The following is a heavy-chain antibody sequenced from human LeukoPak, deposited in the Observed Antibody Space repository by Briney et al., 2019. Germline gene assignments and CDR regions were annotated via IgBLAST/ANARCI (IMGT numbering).Heavy chain of an antibody. V-gene: IGHV3-21*01. J-gene: IGHJ6*03. Sequence: GGSLRLSCAASGFTFSSYSMNWVRQAPGKGLEWVSSISRSSSYKYYADSLKGRFTITRDNAKISLFLQMNSLRAEDTAVYYCARAAQSRSTKDYYYMDVWGKGTTVTVSS. CDR2: ISRSSSYK. CDR3: ARAAQSRSTKDYYYMDV. CDR1: GFTFSSYS. D-gene: IGHD6-6*01.